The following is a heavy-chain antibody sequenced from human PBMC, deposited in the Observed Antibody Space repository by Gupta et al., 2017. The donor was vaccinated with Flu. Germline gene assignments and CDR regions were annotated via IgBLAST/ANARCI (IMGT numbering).Heavy chain of an antibody. V-gene: IGHV3-23*01. D-gene: IGHD6-19*01. CDR3: GKLREQWLASYYYGVDV. CDR1: GFRFRSYV. J-gene: IGHJ6*02. Sequence: EVQLLESGGGLVQPGGSLRLSCAASGFRFRSYVMVWVRQAPGKGLESVSSISYSGDKTYYADSVKGRFTVSRDNSKNTLYLQMNNLRVEDTAVFYCGKLREQWLASYYYGVDVWGQGTTVTVSS. CDR2: ISYSGDKT.